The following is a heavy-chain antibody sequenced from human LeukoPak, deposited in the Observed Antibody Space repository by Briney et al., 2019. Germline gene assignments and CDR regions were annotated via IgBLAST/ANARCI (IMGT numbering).Heavy chain of an antibody. CDR1: GYSFTSYW. CDR2: IYPGDSDT. CDR3: ARRRDIVVVVAGNHAFDI. J-gene: IGHJ3*02. Sequence: GESLKISCKGSGYSFTSYWIGWVRQMSGKGLEWMGIIYPGDSDTRYSPSFQGQVTISADKSISTAYLQWSSLKASDTAMYYCARRRDIVVVVAGNHAFDIWGQGTMVTVSS. V-gene: IGHV5-51*01. D-gene: IGHD2-15*01.